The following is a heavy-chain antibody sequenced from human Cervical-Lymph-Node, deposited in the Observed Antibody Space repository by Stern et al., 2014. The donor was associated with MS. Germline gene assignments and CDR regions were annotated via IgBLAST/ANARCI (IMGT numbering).Heavy chain of an antibody. CDR3: AKGGSGSYLD. CDR1: GFAFRRYA. V-gene: IGHV3-30*04. D-gene: IGHD1-26*01. Sequence: VQLVQSGGGVVQPGRSLRLSCAASGFAFRRYALHWVRQAPGKGLEWVARNAYDGRDKYYTGSVKGRCTVSRDNSNNTVDLEMNSLRLEDTAVYYCAKGGSGSYLDWGQGSLVTVSS. CDR2: NAYDGRDK. J-gene: IGHJ4*02.